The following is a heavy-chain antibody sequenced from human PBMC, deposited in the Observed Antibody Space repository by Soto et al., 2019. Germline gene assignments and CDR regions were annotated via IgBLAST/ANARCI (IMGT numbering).Heavy chain of an antibody. Sequence: QVQLQESGPGLVKPSETLSLTCTVSSDSIAGENWWSWVRQPPGMGLEWIGEIFHTGGTNYNPSLKGRVTMEVDKSKNQFSLKLISATAADTAVYYCARVFSSSSGWMYYFDFWGQGTLVSVSS. D-gene: IGHD6-25*01. CDR3: ARVFSSSSGWMYYFDF. J-gene: IGHJ4*02. CDR2: IFHTGGT. CDR1: SDSIAGENW. V-gene: IGHV4-4*02.